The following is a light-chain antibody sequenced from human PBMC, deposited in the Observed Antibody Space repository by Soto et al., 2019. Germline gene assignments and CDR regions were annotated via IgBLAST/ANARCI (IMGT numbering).Light chain of an antibody. CDR2: DAS. J-gene: IGKJ1*01. Sequence: EIVMTQSPATLSVSPGERATLSCRASQSVRTTFAWYQQRPGQAPRLLIYDASTRATGVPPRFGGGGSGTDFTVNITSVTCEDFVIYYCQQYNCWPTTFGQGTKVEIK. CDR3: QQYNCWPTT. V-gene: IGKV3-15*01. CDR1: QSVRTT.